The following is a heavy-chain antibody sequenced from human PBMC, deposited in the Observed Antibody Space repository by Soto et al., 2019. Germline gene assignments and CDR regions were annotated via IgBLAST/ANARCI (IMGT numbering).Heavy chain of an antibody. Sequence: PSETLSLTCTVSGGSISSGGYYWSWIRQHPGKGLEWIGYIYYSGSTYYNPSLKSRVTISVDTSKNQFSLKLSSVTAADTAVYYCARYYDSGGNFDIWGQGTMVTVSS. CDR2: IYYSGST. CDR1: GGSISSGGYY. D-gene: IGHD3-22*01. J-gene: IGHJ3*02. V-gene: IGHV4-31*03. CDR3: ARYYDSGGNFDI.